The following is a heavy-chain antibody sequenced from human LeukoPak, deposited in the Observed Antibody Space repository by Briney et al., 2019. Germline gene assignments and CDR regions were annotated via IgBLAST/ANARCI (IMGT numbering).Heavy chain of an antibody. D-gene: IGHD5-12*01. CDR2: IYYSGST. CDR1: GGSVSSGSYY. Sequence: SETLSLTCTVSGGSVSSGSYYWSWIRQPPGKGLEWIGYIYYSGSTNYNPSLKSRVTISVDTSKNQFSLKLSSVTAADTAVYYCARDVDIVATGWFDPWGQGTLVTVSS. J-gene: IGHJ5*02. V-gene: IGHV4-61*01. CDR3: ARDVDIVATGWFDP.